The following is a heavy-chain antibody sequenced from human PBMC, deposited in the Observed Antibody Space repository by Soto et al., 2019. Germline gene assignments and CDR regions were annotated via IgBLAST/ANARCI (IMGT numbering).Heavy chain of an antibody. Sequence: SSETLSLTCTVAGGSISSYYWSWIRQPPGKGLEWIGVFYNGGTTNYSPSLKSRVTISVDTSKNQFSLKLNSVTAADTAVYYCARDGSERPATYWGQGILVTVSS. D-gene: IGHD3-10*01. CDR3: ARDGSERPATY. J-gene: IGHJ4*02. CDR1: GGSISSYY. V-gene: IGHV4-59*01. CDR2: FYNGGTT.